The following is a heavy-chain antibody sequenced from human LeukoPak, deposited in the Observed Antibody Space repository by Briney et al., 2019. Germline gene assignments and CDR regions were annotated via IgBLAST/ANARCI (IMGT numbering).Heavy chain of an antibody. V-gene: IGHV3-30-3*01. Sequence: GRSLRLSCAASGFTFSSYAMHWVRQAPGKGLEWVAVISYDGSNKYYADSVKGRFTISRDNSKNTLYLQMNSLRAEDTAVYYCARGPWDCSSTSCSMGRDYWGQGTLVTVSS. CDR2: ISYDGSNK. J-gene: IGHJ4*02. CDR3: ARGPWDCSSTSCSMGRDY. D-gene: IGHD2-2*01. CDR1: GFTFSSYA.